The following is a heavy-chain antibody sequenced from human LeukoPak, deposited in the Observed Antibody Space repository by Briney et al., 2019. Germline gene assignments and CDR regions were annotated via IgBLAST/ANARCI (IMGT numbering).Heavy chain of an antibody. CDR3: AREGKGQDFDY. CDR1: GFTFSSYA. CDR2: ISYDGSNK. J-gene: IGHJ4*02. Sequence: GRSLRLSCAASGFTFSSYAMHWVRQAPGKGLEWAAVISYDGSNKYYADSVKGRFTISRDNSKNTLYLQMNSLRAEDTAVYYCAREGKGQDFDYWGQGTLVTVSS. V-gene: IGHV3-30*04. D-gene: IGHD3-10*01.